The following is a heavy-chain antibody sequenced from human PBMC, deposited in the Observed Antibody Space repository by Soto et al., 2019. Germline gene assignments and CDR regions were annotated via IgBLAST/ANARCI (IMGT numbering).Heavy chain of an antibody. J-gene: IGHJ4*02. CDR3: ARQGQLWFPYDY. D-gene: IGHD5-18*01. Sequence: TSETLSLTCTVSGGSISSYYWNWIQQPPGKRLEWIGYIYYSGSTNYNPSLKSRVTISVDTSKNQFSLKLSSVTAADTAVYYCARQGQLWFPYDYWGQGTLVTVSS. V-gene: IGHV4-59*08. CDR2: IYYSGST. CDR1: GGSISSYY.